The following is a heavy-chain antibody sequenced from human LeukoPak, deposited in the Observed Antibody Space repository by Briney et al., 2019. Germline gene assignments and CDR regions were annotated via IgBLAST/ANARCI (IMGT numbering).Heavy chain of an antibody. J-gene: IGHJ4*02. CDR1: GFTFSKSN. V-gene: IGHV3-30*02. CDR3: ARDWKYSTEY. D-gene: IGHD1-7*01. CDR2: ILYDGSSD. Sequence: PGGSLSLSCSVSGFTFSKSNMHWVRQTPGKGLEWVAFILYDGSSDSYADSVKGRFTVSRDNTRNTLYLVLNSLKAEDTAIYYCARDWKYSTEYWGQGTLVTVSS.